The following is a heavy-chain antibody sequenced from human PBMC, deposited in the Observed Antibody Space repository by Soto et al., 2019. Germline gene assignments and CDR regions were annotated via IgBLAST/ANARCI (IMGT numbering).Heavy chain of an antibody. CDR1: GFSFRSHG. J-gene: IGHJ2*01. CDR2: IWYDGSDK. CDR3: VRDISSGYLDL. V-gene: IGHV3-33*01. D-gene: IGHD3-3*02. Sequence: QVQLVESGGGVVQPGRSLRLSCAASGFSFRSHGMHWVRQAPGKGLEWVAVIWYDGSDKYYADSVKGRFTISRDNSKNTLDLQMNSLRAEDTAVYYCVRDISSGYLDLWGRGTLVIVSS.